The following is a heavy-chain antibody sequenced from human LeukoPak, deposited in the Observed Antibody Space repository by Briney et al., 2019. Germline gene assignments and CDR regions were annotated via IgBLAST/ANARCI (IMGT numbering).Heavy chain of an antibody. D-gene: IGHD4-17*01. J-gene: IGHJ4*02. Sequence: SETLSLTCTVSGGSISSYYWSWIRQPPGKGLEWIGYIYYSGSTNYNPSLKSRVTISVDTSKNQFSLKLSSVTAADTAVYYCARVTTVTTGLADYWGQGTLVTVSS. CDR1: GGSISSYY. V-gene: IGHV4-59*12. CDR3: ARVTTVTTGLADY. CDR2: IYYSGST.